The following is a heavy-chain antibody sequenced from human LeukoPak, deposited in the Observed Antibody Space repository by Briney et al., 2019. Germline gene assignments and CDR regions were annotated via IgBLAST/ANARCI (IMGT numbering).Heavy chain of an antibody. CDR3: AKDNYYGSSAVIDY. Sequence: PGRSLRLSCAASGFTFSSYGMHWVRQAPGKGLEWVAALSHDGNNEFYADSVKGRFTISRDNSKSTVYLQMNSLRAGDTATFYCAKDNYYGSSAVIDYWGQGALVTVSS. J-gene: IGHJ4*02. D-gene: IGHD3-22*01. CDR1: GFTFSSYG. V-gene: IGHV3-30*18. CDR2: LSHDGNNE.